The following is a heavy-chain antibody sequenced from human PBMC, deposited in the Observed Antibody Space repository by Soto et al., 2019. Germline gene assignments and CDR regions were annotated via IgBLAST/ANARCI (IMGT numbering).Heavy chain of an antibody. V-gene: IGHV3-21*01. CDR2: ISSSSSYI. D-gene: IGHD6-13*01. CDR1: GFTFSSYS. CDR3: ARESIAAGYGMDV. J-gene: IGHJ6*02. Sequence: EVQLVESGGGLVKPGGSLRLSCAASGFTFSSYSMNWVRQAPGKGLEWVSSISSSSSYIYYADSVKGRFTISRDNAKNSLYLQMNSLRAEDTAVYYCARESIAAGYGMDVWGQGTTVTVSS.